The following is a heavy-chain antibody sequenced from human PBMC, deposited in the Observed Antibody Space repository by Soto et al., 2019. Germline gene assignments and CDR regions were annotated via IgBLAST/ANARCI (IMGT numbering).Heavy chain of an antibody. V-gene: IGHV1-69*12. D-gene: IGHD1-7*01. CDR1: GGTFSSYA. CDR3: ARRLTGTTLAYGMDV. CDR2: FIPIFGTA. J-gene: IGHJ6*02. Sequence: QVQLVQSGAEVHQPGSSVKVSCKASGGTFSSYAISWVRQAPGQGLEWMGGFIPIFGTADYAQKFQGRVTITADESTSTAYMELSSLRSADTAVYYCARRLTGTTLAYGMDVWGQGTTVTVSS.